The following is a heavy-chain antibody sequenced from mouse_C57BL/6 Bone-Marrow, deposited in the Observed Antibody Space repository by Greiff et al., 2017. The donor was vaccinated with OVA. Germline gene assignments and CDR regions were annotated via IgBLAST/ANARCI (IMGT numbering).Heavy chain of an antibody. CDR1: GFSLTSYG. D-gene: IGHD2-3*01. CDR2: IWSDGST. Sequence: VKLVESGPGLVAPSQSLSITCTVSGFSLTSYGVHWVRQPPGKGLEWLVVIWSDGSTTYNSALKSRLSISKDNSKSQVFLKMNRLQTDDTAMYYCARHYDGYWYFDVWGTGTTVTVSS. V-gene: IGHV2-6-1*01. CDR3: ARHYDGYWYFDV. J-gene: IGHJ1*03.